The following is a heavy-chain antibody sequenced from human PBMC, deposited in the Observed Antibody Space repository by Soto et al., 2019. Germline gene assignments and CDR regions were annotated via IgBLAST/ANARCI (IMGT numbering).Heavy chain of an antibody. V-gene: IGHV4-39*01. CDR2: IYYSGTT. CDR1: GGSISTSNYY. CDR3: ARLGIAAPGMRPFDY. Sequence: QLQLQESGPGLVKASETLSLTCTVSGGSISTSNYYWGWIRQPPGKGLEYIGSIYYSGTTYYTPSLKSRVTISVDTSKNQFSLKLTSVTAADTAVYYCARLGIAAPGMRPFDYWGQGTLVTVSS. J-gene: IGHJ4*02. D-gene: IGHD6-13*01.